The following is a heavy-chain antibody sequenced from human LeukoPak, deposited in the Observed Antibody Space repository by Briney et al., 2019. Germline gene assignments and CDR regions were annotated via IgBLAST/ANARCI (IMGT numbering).Heavy chain of an antibody. Sequence: PSETLSLTCTVSGGSVSSGSYYWSWIRQPPGKGLEWIGYIYYSGSTNYNPSLKSRVTISVDTSKNQFSLKLSSVTAADTAEYYCARDSGSYPNDYWGQGTLVTVSS. CDR2: IYYSGST. CDR1: GGSVSSGSYY. J-gene: IGHJ4*02. CDR3: ARDSGSYPNDY. D-gene: IGHD1-26*01. V-gene: IGHV4-61*01.